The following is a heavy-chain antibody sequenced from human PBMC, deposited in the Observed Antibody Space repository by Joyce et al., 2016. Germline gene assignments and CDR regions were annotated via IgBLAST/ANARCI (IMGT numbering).Heavy chain of an antibody. J-gene: IGHJ6*02. V-gene: IGHV1-18*01. D-gene: IGHD3-3*01. CDR1: GDTFGSYG. Sequence: QVQLVQSGVEVKKPGASAKVSRKASGDTFGSYGISWGRQAAGQGLVWMGWISTYDGDTDYAQNLHGRDTMTTDPSTNIDYMEVRGLRSDDTAVYYCARDFAVFGVLDVWGQGTTVTVSS. CDR2: ISTYDGDT. CDR3: ARDFAVFGVLDV.